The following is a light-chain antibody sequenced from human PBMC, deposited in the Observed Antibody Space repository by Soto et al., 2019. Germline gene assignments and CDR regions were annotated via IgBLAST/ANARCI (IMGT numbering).Light chain of an antibody. V-gene: IGKV3-15*01. Sequence: IVMTQSPATLSVSPGERATLSCRASQSVSSDLAWYQHKPGQAPRLLIYGASTRATGIPARFSGRGSGTEFTLTITSLQSEDFAVYYCQQYNSWPRTFGQGTKVDIK. J-gene: IGKJ1*01. CDR3: QQYNSWPRT. CDR2: GAS. CDR1: QSVSSD.